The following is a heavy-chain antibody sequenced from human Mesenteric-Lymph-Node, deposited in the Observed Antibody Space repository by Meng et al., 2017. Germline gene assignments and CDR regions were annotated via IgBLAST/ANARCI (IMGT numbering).Heavy chain of an antibody. CDR3: ARDRYCTNGVCYTSWFDP. CDR1: GYTFTDYY. Sequence: ASVKVSCKASGYTFTDYYIHWLRQAPGQGLEWMGRVNPNSGGTNYAQKFQGRVTMTRDTSISTAYMELSRLRSDDTAVYYCARDRYCTNGVCYTSWFDPWGQGTLVTVSS. V-gene: IGHV1-2*06. CDR2: VNPNSGGT. D-gene: IGHD2-8*01. J-gene: IGHJ5*02.